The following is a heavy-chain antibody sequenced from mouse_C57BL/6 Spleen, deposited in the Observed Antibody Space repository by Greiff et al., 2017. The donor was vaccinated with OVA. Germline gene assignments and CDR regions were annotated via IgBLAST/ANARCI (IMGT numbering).Heavy chain of an antibody. D-gene: IGHD1-1*01. J-gene: IGHJ3*01. CDR1: GFTFSDYG. CDR2: ISSGSSTI. CDR3: ARPGTTVVEDWFAY. Sequence: EVQGVESGGGLVKPGGSLKLSCAASGFTFSDYGMHWVRQAPEKGLEWVAYISSGSSTIYYADTVKGRFTISRDNAKNTLFLQMTSLRSEDTAMYYCARPGTTVVEDWFAYWGQGTLVTVSA. V-gene: IGHV5-17*01.